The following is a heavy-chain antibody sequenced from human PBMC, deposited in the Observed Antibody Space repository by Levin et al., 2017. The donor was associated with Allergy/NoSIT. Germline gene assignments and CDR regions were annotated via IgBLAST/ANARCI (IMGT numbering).Heavy chain of an antibody. CDR3: AKVGREYQLHE. V-gene: IGHV3-30*18. CDR1: GFTFSSYG. D-gene: IGHD2-2*01. J-gene: IGHJ4*02. CDR2: ISYDGSNK. Sequence: GESLKISCAASGFTFSSYGMHWVRQAPGKGLEWVAVISYDGSNKYYADSVKGRFTISRDNSKNTLYLQMNSLRAEDTAVYYCAKVGREYQLHEWGQGTLVTVSS.